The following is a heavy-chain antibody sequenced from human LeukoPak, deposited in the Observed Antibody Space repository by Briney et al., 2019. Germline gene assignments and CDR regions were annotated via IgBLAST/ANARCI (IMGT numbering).Heavy chain of an antibody. CDR1: GGSISNYY. J-gene: IGHJ6*03. D-gene: IGHD6-6*01. Sequence: SETLSLTCTVSGGSISNYYWSWIRQPPGKGLEWIGYIYYSGSTKYNPSLKSRVTISVDTSKHQFSLRLSSVTAADTAVYYCARDWGVSARPGYMDVWGKGTTVTVSS. CDR2: IYYSGST. CDR3: ARDWGVSARPGYMDV. V-gene: IGHV4-59*01.